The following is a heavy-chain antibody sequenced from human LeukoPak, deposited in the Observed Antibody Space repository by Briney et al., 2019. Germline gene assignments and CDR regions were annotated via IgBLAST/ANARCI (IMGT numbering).Heavy chain of an antibody. CDR1: GGSFSGYY. Sequence: PSETLSLTCAAYGGSFSGYYWSWIRQPPGKGLEWIGEINHSGSTNYNPSLKSRVTISVDTSKNQFSLKLSSVTAADTAVYYCARGVNWNYRIFDYWGQGTLVTVSS. V-gene: IGHV4-34*01. CDR3: ARGVNWNYRIFDY. CDR2: INHSGST. D-gene: IGHD1-7*01. J-gene: IGHJ4*02.